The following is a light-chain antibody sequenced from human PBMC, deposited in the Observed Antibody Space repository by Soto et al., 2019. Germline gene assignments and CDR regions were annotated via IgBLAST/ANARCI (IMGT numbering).Light chain of an antibody. CDR3: SSYAGSSNV. J-gene: IGLJ1*01. CDR1: SSDVGAYNF. CDR2: EVN. Sequence: QSALTQPASVSGSPGQSITISCTGTSSDVGAYNFVSWYQQHPGKAPKLMIYEVNKRPSGVPDRFSGSKSGNMASLTVSGLQAEDEADYCSSYAGSSNVFGTGTKLTVL. V-gene: IGLV2-8*01.